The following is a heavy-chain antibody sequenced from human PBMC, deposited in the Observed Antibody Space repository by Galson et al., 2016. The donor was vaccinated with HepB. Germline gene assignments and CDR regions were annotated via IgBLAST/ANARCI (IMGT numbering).Heavy chain of an antibody. V-gene: IGHV1-3*01. CDR1: GYTFTSYA. Sequence: SVKVSCKASGYTFTSYAMHWVRQAPGQRLEWMGWINGGNGNTKYSQRFQGRVTITRDTSASTAYMELSSLRSEDTAVYYCARGDEDYYYGMDVWGQGTTVTVSS. CDR2: INGGNGNT. J-gene: IGHJ6*02. CDR3: ARGDEDYYYGMDV.